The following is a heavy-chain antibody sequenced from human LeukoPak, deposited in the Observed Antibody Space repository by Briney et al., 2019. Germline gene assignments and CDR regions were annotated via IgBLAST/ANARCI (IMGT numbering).Heavy chain of an antibody. CDR1: GYSISSGYY. Sequence: TTSETLSLTCTVSGYSISSGYYWGWIRQPPGKGLEWIGSIYHSGSTNYNPSLKSRVTISVDTSKNQFSLKLSSVTAADTAVYYCARFTRWPSMDYYYYYMDVWGKGTTVTVSS. D-gene: IGHD5-24*01. V-gene: IGHV4-38-2*02. CDR3: ARFTRWPSMDYYYYYMDV. CDR2: IYHSGST. J-gene: IGHJ6*03.